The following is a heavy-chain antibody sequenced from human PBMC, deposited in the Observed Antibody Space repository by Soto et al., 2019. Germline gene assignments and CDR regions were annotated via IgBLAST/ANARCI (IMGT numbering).Heavy chain of an antibody. CDR2: IYSGGST. D-gene: IGHD3-10*02. Sequence: EVQLVESGGGLVQPGGSLRLSCAASGFTVSSNYMSWVRQAPGKGLEWVSVIYSGGSTYYADSVKGRFTISRDNSKNTLYLQMNRLRAEDTAVYYCAREASRGFFAMFAFDIWGQGTMVTVSS. CDR3: AREASRGFFAMFAFDI. J-gene: IGHJ3*02. CDR1: GFTVSSNY. V-gene: IGHV3-66*01.